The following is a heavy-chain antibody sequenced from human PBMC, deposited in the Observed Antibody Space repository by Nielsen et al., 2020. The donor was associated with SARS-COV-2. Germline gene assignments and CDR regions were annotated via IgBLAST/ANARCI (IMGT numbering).Heavy chain of an antibody. CDR3: ARGNLTERVGDYQSSPFDY. D-gene: IGHD4-17*01. Sequence: SETLSLTCTVSGGSISSSSYYWGWIRQPPGKGLEWIGSIYYSGSTYYNPSLKSRVTISVDTSKNQFSLKLSSVTAADTAVYYCARGNLTERVGDYQSSPFDYWGQGTLVTVSS. V-gene: IGHV4-39*01. CDR2: IYYSGST. J-gene: IGHJ4*02. CDR1: GGSISSSSYY.